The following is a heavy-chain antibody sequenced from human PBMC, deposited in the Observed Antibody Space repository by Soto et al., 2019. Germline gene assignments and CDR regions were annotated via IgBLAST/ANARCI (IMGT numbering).Heavy chain of an antibody. CDR2: IYYSGST. V-gene: IGHV4-39*01. CDR1: GGSISSSSYF. J-gene: IGHJ3*02. D-gene: IGHD2-21*02. Sequence: QVQLQESGPGLVKPSETLSLTCTVSGGSISSSSYFWVWIRQPPGKGLECIGNIYYSGSTYYSPTLKRRVTISVDTSKNRCPLKLNSVTAADTAIYYCARHQNIMVVTAARGFDIWGQGTMVTVSS. CDR3: ARHQNIMVVTAARGFDI.